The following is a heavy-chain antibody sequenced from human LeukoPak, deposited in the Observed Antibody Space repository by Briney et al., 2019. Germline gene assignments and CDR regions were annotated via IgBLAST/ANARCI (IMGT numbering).Heavy chain of an antibody. Sequence: GGSLRLSCAASGFTFSSYAMHWVRQAPGKGLEWVAVISYDGSDKYYADSVQGRFTISRDYSKNTLYLQMNSLRAEDTAVYYCAKLGGRLPYDSSGYSGYWGQGTLVTVSS. D-gene: IGHD3-22*01. CDR2: ISYDGSDK. J-gene: IGHJ4*02. CDR3: AKLGGRLPYDSSGYSGY. V-gene: IGHV3-30*04. CDR1: GFTFSSYA.